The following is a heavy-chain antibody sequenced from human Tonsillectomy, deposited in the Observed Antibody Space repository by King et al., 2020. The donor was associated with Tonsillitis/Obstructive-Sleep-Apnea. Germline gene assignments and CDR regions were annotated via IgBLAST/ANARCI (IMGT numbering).Heavy chain of an antibody. CDR1: DDSISSYY. J-gene: IGHJ6*03. CDR2: IYYSGTT. V-gene: IGHV4-59*01. Sequence: VQLQESGPGLLKPSETLSLTCTVSDDSISSYYWSWIRQPPGKGLEWIAYIYYSGTTNYNPSLKSRVTISLDTSKNQFSLKLSSVTAADTAVYYCARTSLDYGDYEFTYYMDVWGKGTTVSVSS. D-gene: IGHD4-17*01. CDR3: ARTSLDYGDYEFTYYMDV.